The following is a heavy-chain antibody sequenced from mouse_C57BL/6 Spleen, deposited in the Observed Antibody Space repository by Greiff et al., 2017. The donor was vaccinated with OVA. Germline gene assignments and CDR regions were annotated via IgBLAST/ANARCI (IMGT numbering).Heavy chain of an antibody. CDR3: ARRGVGATFDY. CDR2: INPNNGGT. Sequence: EVQLQQSGPELVKPGASVKISCKASGYTFTDYYMNWVKQSHGKSLEWIGDINPNNGGTSYNQKFKGKATLTVDKSSSTAYMALRSLTSEDSAVYYCARRGVGATFDYWGQGTTLTVSS. J-gene: IGHJ2*01. D-gene: IGHD1-1*02. CDR1: GYTFTDYY. V-gene: IGHV1-26*01.